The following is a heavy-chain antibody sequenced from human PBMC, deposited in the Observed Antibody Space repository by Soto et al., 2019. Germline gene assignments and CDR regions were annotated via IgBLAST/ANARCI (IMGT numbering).Heavy chain of an antibody. CDR2: IYPGDSDT. D-gene: IGHD5-12*01. Sequence: LGESLKISCKGSGYSFTSYCIGWVRQMPGKGLEWMGIIYPGDSDTRYSPSFQGQVTISADKSISTAYLQWSSLKASDTAMYYCARILGYVDYYYGMDVWGQGTTVTVSS. CDR3: ARILGYVDYYYGMDV. V-gene: IGHV5-51*01. J-gene: IGHJ6*02. CDR1: GYSFTSYC.